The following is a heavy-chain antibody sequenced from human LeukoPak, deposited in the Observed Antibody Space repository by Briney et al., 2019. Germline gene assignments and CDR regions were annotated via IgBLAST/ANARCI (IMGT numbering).Heavy chain of an antibody. CDR1: GLTVSTNY. Sequence: PGGSLRLSCAASGLTVSTNYMTWVRQAPGKGLEWVSIIHSDGSTYYADSVKGRFTISRDNYKNTLYLQMNSLRGEDTAMYYCARDLDYLDSSGSHRRRNYFDYWGQGTLVTVSS. CDR3: ARDLDYLDSSGSHRRRNYFDY. D-gene: IGHD3-22*01. J-gene: IGHJ4*02. V-gene: IGHV3-53*01. CDR2: IHSDGST.